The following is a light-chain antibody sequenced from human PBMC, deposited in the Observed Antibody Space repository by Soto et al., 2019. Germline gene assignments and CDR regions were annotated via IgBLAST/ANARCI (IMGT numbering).Light chain of an antibody. CDR2: DVS. CDR3: CSYTSSTTYV. J-gene: IGLJ1*01. V-gene: IGLV2-14*01. Sequence: QSALTQPASVSGSPGQSITISCTGTSSDVGGYNYVSWYQQHPGKAPKVMIYDVSNRPSGVSNRFSASKSGNTASLTISGLQHEDEADYYCCSYTSSTTYVFGTGTKLTVL. CDR1: SSDVGGYNY.